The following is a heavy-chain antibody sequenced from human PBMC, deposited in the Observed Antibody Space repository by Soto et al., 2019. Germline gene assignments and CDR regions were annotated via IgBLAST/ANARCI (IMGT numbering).Heavy chain of an antibody. CDR2: INPNSGDT. V-gene: IGHV1-2*02. CDR3: SRASNGSSLYGIDV. J-gene: IGHJ6*02. Sequence: SLKVSCKASGITFTASYMHLLRQAPGQGLEWLGWINPNSGDTNYAKKMQGRGTMTKHTSISTACMRARRLRSDDLAGYYWSRASNGSSLYGIDVWGQGTTVTVSS. CDR1: GITFTASY. D-gene: IGHD1-1*01.